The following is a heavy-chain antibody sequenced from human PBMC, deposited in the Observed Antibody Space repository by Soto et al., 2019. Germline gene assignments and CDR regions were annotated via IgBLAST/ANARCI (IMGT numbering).Heavy chain of an antibody. J-gene: IGHJ6*02. Sequence: SVKVSCKASGFTFTGSAVQWVRQARGQRLEWIGWIVVGSGNTNYAQKFQERVTITRDMSTSTAYMELSSLRSEDTAVYYCAADLGYCSSTSCYYYYGMDVWGQGTTVTVSS. CDR2: IVVGSGNT. V-gene: IGHV1-58*01. CDR3: AADLGYCSSTSCYYYYGMDV. D-gene: IGHD2-2*01. CDR1: GFTFTGSA.